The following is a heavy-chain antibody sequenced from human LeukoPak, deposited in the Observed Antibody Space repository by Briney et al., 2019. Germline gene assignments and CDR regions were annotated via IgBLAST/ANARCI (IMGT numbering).Heavy chain of an antibody. J-gene: IGHJ4*02. CDR1: GFTFSSYS. CDR3: VKYPAGGGYFDY. V-gene: IGHV3-23*01. Sequence: GGSLRLSCAASGFTFSSYSMSWVRQAPGKGVDWVSGLSGSGDNTYYADSVKGGFTISRDNFKKTLYMQMNSLRAEGTAVYYCVKYPAGGGYFDYWGQGTLVTVSS. CDR2: LSGSGDNT. D-gene: IGHD2-15*01.